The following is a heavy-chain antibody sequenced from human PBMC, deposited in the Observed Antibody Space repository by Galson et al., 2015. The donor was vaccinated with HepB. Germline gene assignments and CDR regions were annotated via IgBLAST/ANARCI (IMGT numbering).Heavy chain of an antibody. Sequence: SLRLSCAASVFTFSSYSMNWVRQAPGKGLEWVSSISSSSSYIYYAGSVKGRFTISRDNAKNSLYLQMNSLRAEDTAVYYCARDQAGRHIVVVPAAIFGYYYYGMDVWGQGTTVTVSS. V-gene: IGHV3-21*01. CDR3: ARDQAGRHIVVVPAAIFGYYYYGMDV. CDR2: ISSSSSYI. D-gene: IGHD2-2*01. J-gene: IGHJ6*02. CDR1: VFTFSSYS.